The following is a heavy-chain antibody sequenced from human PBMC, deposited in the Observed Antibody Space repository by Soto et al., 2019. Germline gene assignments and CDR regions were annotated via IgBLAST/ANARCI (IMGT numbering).Heavy chain of an antibody. J-gene: IGHJ4*02. D-gene: IGHD5-18*01. CDR1: GGSISSGGYY. V-gene: IGHV4-31*03. CDR2: IYYSGST. CDR3: ARAGYSYEYYFDY. Sequence: QVQLQESGPGLVKPSQTLSLTCTVSGGSISSGGYYWSWIRQHPGKGLEWIGYIYYSGSTYYNPSLKSRVXXSXDXXKNQFSLKLSAVTAADTAVYYCARAGYSYEYYFDYWGQGTLVTVSS.